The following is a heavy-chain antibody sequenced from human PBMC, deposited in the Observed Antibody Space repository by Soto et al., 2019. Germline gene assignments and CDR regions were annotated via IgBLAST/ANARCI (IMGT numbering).Heavy chain of an antibody. J-gene: IGHJ3*02. CDR3: ARIGYYVSAFDI. CDR2: IYHSGST. CDR1: GGSISSSNW. Sequence: SETLSLTCAVSGGSISSSNWWSWVRQPPGKGLEWIGEIYHSGSTNYNPALKSRVTISVDKSKNQFSLKLSSVTAADTAVYYCARIGYYVSAFDIWGQGTMVTVSS. D-gene: IGHD3-16*01. V-gene: IGHV4-4*02.